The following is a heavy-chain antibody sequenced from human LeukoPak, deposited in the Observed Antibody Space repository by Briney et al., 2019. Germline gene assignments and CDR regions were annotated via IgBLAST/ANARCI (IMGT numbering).Heavy chain of an antibody. J-gene: IGHJ4*02. V-gene: IGHV3-23*01. Sequence: SGGSLRLSCAASGFMFSGTGMSWVRQAPGKGLEWVSGITNGATNTVYTDSVKGRFTISRDDSKNTLHLQMNSLRVEDTAIYYCVKGVISFDSWGQGTLVTVSS. CDR3: VKGVISFDS. CDR2: ITNGATNT. CDR1: GFMFSGTG. D-gene: IGHD3-16*02.